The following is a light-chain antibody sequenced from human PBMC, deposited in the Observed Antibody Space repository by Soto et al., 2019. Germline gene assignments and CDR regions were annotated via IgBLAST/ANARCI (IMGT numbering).Light chain of an antibody. Sequence: EIVLTRSPGTLSESPGERATLSCRVSQIVSSDLAWYQQKPGQAPRLLIYGASTRATDIPATFSGSGSGTEFTLTISSLQSEDFAVYYCQQYNNWPPVTFGGGTKVDI. CDR1: QIVSSD. V-gene: IGKV3-15*01. CDR2: GAS. J-gene: IGKJ4*01. CDR3: QQYNNWPPVT.